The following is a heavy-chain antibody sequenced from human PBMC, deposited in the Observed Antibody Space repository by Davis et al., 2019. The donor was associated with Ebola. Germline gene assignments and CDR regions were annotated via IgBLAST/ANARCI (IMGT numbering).Heavy chain of an antibody. CDR2: FDPEDGET. J-gene: IGHJ6*02. V-gene: IGHV1-24*01. CDR3: ARGLGYDFWSGYHYGMDV. Sequence: AASVKVSCKVSGYTLTELSMHWERQAPGKGLEWMGGFDPEDGETIYAQKLQGRVTMTTDTSTSTAYMELRSLRSDDTAVYYCARGLGYDFWSGYHYGMDVWGQGTTVTVSS. CDR1: GYTLTELS. D-gene: IGHD3-3*01.